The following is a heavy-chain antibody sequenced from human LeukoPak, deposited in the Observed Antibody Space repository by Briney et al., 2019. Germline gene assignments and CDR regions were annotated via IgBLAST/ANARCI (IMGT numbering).Heavy chain of an antibody. V-gene: IGHV4-39*01. Sequence: GSLRLSCAASGFTFSSYWMSWIRQPPGKGLEWIGSIYYSGSTYYNPSLKSRVTISVDTSKNQFSLKLSSVTAADTAVYYCARHGERRPAFDIWGQGTMVTVSS. CDR2: IYYSGST. CDR1: GFTFSSYW. D-gene: IGHD1-1*01. CDR3: ARHGERRPAFDI. J-gene: IGHJ3*02.